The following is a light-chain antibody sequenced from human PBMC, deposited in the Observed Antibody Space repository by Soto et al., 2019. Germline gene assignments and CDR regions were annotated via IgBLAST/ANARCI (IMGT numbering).Light chain of an antibody. V-gene: IGKV1-39*01. J-gene: IGKJ3*01. CDR2: AAS. CDR1: QSISNY. Sequence: DIQMTQSPSSLSASVGDRVTITCRASQSISNYLNWYQQKPGKAPNLLIYAASSLQSGVTSRFSGSGSGTDFTLTISSLQAEDFATYYCQQTYSAPSTFGPGTKVDIK. CDR3: QQTYSAPST.